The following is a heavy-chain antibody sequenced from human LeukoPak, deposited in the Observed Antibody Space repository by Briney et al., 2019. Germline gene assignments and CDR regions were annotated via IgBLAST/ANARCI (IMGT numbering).Heavy chain of an antibody. Sequence: PSETLSLTCAVSGYSISSGYYWGWIRQPSGKGLEWIGSIYHSGSTYYNPSLKSRVTISVDTSKNQFSLKLSSVTAADTAVYYCARRPLELYNWFDPWGQGTLVTVSS. CDR2: IYHSGST. CDR1: GYSISSGYY. V-gene: IGHV4-38-2*01. CDR3: ARRPLELYNWFDP. D-gene: IGHD1-7*01. J-gene: IGHJ5*02.